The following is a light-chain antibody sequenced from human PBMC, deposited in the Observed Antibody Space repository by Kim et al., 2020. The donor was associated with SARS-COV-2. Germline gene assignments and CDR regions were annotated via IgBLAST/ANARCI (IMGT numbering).Light chain of an antibody. Sequence: DIQMTQSPSSLSASVGDRVTITCRASQSISSYLNWYQQKPWKAPKLLIYTASNLQSGVPSRFSGSGSGTDFTLTISSLQPEDFATYYCQQGYSTPYTFGQGTKLEI. CDR1: QSISSY. CDR2: TAS. V-gene: IGKV1-39*01. J-gene: IGKJ2*01. CDR3: QQGYSTPYT.